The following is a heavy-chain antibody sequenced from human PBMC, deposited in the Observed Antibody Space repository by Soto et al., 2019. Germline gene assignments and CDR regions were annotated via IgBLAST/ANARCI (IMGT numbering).Heavy chain of an antibody. J-gene: IGHJ4*02. D-gene: IGHD3-10*01. CDR1: GFTFSSYS. V-gene: IGHV3-21*01. CDR2: ISSSSSYI. CDR3: ARKFGEMATSNDY. Sequence: GGSLRLSCAASGFTFSSYSMNWVRQAPGKGLEWVSSISSSSSYIYYADSVKGRFTISRDNAKNSLYLQMNSLRAEDTAVYYCARKFGEMATSNDYWGQGTLVTVSS.